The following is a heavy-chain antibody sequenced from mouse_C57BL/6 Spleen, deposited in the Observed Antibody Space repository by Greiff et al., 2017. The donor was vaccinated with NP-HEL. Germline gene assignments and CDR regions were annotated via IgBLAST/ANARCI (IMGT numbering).Heavy chain of an antibody. CDR1: GYTFTDYE. Sequence: QVQLQQSGAELVRPGASVTLSCKASGYTFTDYEMHWVKQTPVHGLEWIGAIDPETGGTAYNQKFKGKAILTADKSSSTAYMELRSLTSEDSAVYYCTRWTAQATAWFAYWGQGTLVTVSA. D-gene: IGHD3-2*02. CDR3: TRWTAQATAWFAY. V-gene: IGHV1-15*01. CDR2: IDPETGGT. J-gene: IGHJ3*01.